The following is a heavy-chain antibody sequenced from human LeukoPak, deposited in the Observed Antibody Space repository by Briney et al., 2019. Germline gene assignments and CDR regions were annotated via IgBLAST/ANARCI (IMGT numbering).Heavy chain of an antibody. D-gene: IGHD3-3*01. CDR2: TNPDGSIK. CDR3: VSGFLQWLY. V-gene: IGHV3-7*01. J-gene: IGHJ4*02. Sequence: GRSLRLSCAASGFIFGGYWMSWVRQAPGRGLEWVANTNPDGSIKYYVDSVNGRFTISRDNAKNSLYLQMNSLRAEDTAVYCCVSGFLQWLYWGQGTLVTVSS. CDR1: GFIFGGYW.